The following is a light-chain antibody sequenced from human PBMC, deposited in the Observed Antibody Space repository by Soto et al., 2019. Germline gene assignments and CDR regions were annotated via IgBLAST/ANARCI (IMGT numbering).Light chain of an antibody. J-gene: IGLJ2*01. Sequence: QSALTQPPSASGSPGQSVTISCTGTSRDIGGYDFVSWYQQHPGKAPKLLIYDVIKXXXXXXXRFSGSKSGNTASLTVSGXXXXXXXXYYCSSYGGSNNLLFGGGTKLTVL. V-gene: IGLV2-8*01. CDR3: SSYGGSNNLL. CDR1: SRDIGGYDF. CDR2: DVI.